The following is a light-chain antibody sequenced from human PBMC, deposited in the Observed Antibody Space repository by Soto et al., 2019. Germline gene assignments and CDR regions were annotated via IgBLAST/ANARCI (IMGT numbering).Light chain of an antibody. CDR1: SSNIGSKT. CDR2: LNN. Sequence: QSVLTQPPSASGTPGQRVTISCSGSSSNIGSKTVNWYQQLPGTAPKLLIYLNNQRPSGVADRFSGSKSGTSASLAISGLQSEDEADYYCAAWDDCLNGWVFGGGTKLTVL. CDR3: AAWDDCLNGWV. V-gene: IGLV1-44*01. J-gene: IGLJ3*02.